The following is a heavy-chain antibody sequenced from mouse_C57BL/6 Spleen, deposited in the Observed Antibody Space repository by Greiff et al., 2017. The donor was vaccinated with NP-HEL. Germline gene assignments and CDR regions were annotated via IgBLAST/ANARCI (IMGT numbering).Heavy chain of an antibody. J-gene: IGHJ2*01. Sequence: VQLQQPGAELVRPGSSVKLSCKASGYTFTSYWMDWVKQRPGQGLEWIGNIYPSDSETHYNQKFKDKATLTVDKSSSTAYMQLSSLTSEDSAVYYCARGGTAQAPFDYWGQGTTLTVSS. CDR3: ARGGTAQAPFDY. V-gene: IGHV1-61*01. CDR2: IYPSDSET. CDR1: GYTFTSYW. D-gene: IGHD3-2*02.